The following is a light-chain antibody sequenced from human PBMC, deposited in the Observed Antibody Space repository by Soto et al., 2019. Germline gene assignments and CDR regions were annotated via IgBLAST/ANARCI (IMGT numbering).Light chain of an antibody. V-gene: IGKV1-39*01. CDR1: QTMNNF. Sequence: DIQMTQSPSSLSASVGDRVTITCRASQTMNNFLNWYQQKPGKAPKLLIYAASSLQSGVPSRFSGSGFWTDFTLTITSLQPEDFASYYCQQTDTKPWTFGQGTRVEIK. J-gene: IGKJ1*01. CDR2: AAS. CDR3: QQTDTKPWT.